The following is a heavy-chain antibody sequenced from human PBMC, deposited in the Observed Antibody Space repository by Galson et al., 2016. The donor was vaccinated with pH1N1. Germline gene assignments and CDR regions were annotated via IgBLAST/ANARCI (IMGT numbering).Heavy chain of an antibody. V-gene: IGHV3-23*01. CDR3: AKDIGYCSSTSCQYYYYYGMDV. J-gene: IGHJ6*02. CDR2: ISGSGGST. D-gene: IGHD2-2*01. Sequence: SLRLSCAASGFTFSSYAMSWVRQAPGKGLEWVSAISGSGGSTYYADSVTGRFTISRDNSKHTMYLQMNSRRGEDTAVYDCAKDIGYCSSTSCQYYYYYGMDVWGQGTTVTVSS. CDR1: GFTFSSYA.